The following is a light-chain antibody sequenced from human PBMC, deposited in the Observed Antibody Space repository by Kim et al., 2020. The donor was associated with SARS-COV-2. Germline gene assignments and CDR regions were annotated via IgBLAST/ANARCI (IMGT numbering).Light chain of an antibody. V-gene: IGKV3-20*01. CDR1: QSVSSSN. CDR2: GAS. J-gene: IGKJ4*01. Sequence: APGERATLSCRASQSVSSSNLAWYQQKPGQAPRLLIYGASSRATGIPDRFSGSGSGTDFTLTISRLEPEDFAVYYCQQYGSSPLTFGGGTKVDIK. CDR3: QQYGSSPLT.